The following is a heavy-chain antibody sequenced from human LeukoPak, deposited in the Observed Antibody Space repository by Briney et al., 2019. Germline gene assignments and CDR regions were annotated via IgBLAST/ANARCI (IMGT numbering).Heavy chain of an antibody. V-gene: IGHV3-23*01. D-gene: IGHD3-22*01. CDR2: IGGSGGST. CDR1: GFIFSNYA. CDR3: AKTGGHYYDSSASYYPDY. Sequence: GGSLRLSCAASGFIFSNYAMSWVRQAPGKGLEWVSAIGGSGGSTFYADSVKGRFTISRDNSRKTLYLQMNSLRAEDTAVYYCAKTGGHYYDSSASYYPDYWGQGTLVTVSP. J-gene: IGHJ4*02.